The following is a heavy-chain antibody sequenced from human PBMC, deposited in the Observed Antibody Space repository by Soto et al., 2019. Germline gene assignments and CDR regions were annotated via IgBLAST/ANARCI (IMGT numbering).Heavy chain of an antibody. V-gene: IGHV1-2*02. CDR2: INPTSGGT. CDR3: SRAAAVASASSNYLPNDY. J-gene: IGHJ4*02. CDR1: GYTFIDYY. Sequence: QVQLVQSGAEVKRPGASVKVSCKASGYTFIDYYMHWVRQAPGQGLEWMGWINPTSGGTSYAQNFQGRVTMTRDTSVSTAYMDLSRLSSDATAVYYCSRAAAVASASSNYLPNDYWGQGTLVTVSS. D-gene: IGHD6-19*01.